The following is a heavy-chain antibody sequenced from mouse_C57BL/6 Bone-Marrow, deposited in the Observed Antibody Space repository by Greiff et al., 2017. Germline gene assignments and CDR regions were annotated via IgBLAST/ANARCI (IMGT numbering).Heavy chain of an antibody. CDR1: GFNIKNTY. Sequence: EVQGVESVAELVRPGASVKLSCTASGFNIKNTYMHWVKQRPEQGLEWIGRIDPANGNTKYAPKFQGKATITADTSSNTAYLQLSSRTSEDTAIYYCARYHYSNYDYFDYWGQGTTLTVSS. CDR2: IDPANGNT. V-gene: IGHV14-3*01. CDR3: ARYHYSNYDYFDY. J-gene: IGHJ2*01. D-gene: IGHD2-5*01.